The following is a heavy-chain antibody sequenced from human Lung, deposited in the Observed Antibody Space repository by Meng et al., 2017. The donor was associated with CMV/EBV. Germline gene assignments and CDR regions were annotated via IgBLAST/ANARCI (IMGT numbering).Heavy chain of an antibody. D-gene: IGHD2-15*01. J-gene: IGHJ6*02. V-gene: IGHV3-7*01. Sequence: GGSXRLXCAASGFTFSSYWMSWVRQAPGKGLEWVANIKQDGSEKYYVDSVKGRFTISRDNAKNSLYLQMNSLRAEDTAVYYCARDSASVGSGYYYYYGMDVWXQGNXVTVSS. CDR1: GFTFSSYW. CDR2: IKQDGSEK. CDR3: ARDSASVGSGYYYYYGMDV.